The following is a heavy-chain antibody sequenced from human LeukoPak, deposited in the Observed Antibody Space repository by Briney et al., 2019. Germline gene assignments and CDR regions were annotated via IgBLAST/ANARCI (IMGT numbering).Heavy chain of an antibody. D-gene: IGHD3-9*01. CDR3: ARPLNYDILTGYYTPDAFDI. J-gene: IGHJ3*02. CDR2: IIPILGIA. CDR1: GGTFSSYT. V-gene: IGHV1-69*02. Sequence: SVKVSCKASGGTFSSYTISWVRQAPGQGLEWMGRIIPILGIANYAQKFQGRVTITADKSTSTAYMKLSSLRSEDTAVYYCARPLNYDILTGYYTPDAFDIWGQGTMVTVSS.